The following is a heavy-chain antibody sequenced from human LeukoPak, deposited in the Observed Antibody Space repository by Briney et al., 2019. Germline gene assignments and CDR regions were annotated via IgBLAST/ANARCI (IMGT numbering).Heavy chain of an antibody. J-gene: IGHJ4*02. CDR1: GFTFSSYS. CDR3: ASTPRGGGYCSGGSCSTHY. CDR2: ISSSSSYI. Sequence: GGSLRLSCAASGFTFSSYSMNWVRQAPGKGLEWVSSISSSSSYIYYADSVKGRFTISRDNAKNSLYLQMNSLRAEDTAVYYCASTPRGGGYCSGGSCSTHYWGQGTLVTVSS. V-gene: IGHV3-21*01. D-gene: IGHD2-15*01.